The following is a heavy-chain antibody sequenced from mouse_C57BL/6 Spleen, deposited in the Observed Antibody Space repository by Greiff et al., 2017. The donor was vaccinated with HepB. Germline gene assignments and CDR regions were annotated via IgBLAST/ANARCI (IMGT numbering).Heavy chain of an antibody. J-gene: IGHJ4*01. CDR3: TRAYGNYGDAMDY. V-gene: IGHV5-9-1*02. CDR1: GFTFSSYA. CDR2: ISSGGDYI. Sequence: EVKLMESGEGLVKPGGSLKLSCAASGFTFSSYAMSWVRQTPEKRLEWVAYISSGGDYIYYADTVKGRFTISRDNARNTLYLQMSSLKSEDTAMYYCTRAYGNYGDAMDYWGQGTSVTVSS. D-gene: IGHD2-1*01.